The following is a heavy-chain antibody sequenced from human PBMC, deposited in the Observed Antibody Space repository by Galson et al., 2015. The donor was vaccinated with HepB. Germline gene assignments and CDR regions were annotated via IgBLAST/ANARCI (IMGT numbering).Heavy chain of an antibody. CDR1: GFTFSGYA. CDR2: IYGGGNDP. V-gene: IGHV3-23*01. D-gene: IGHD3-3*01. J-gene: IGHJ4*02. Sequence: SLRLSCAASGFTFSGYAMSWVRQAPGKGLEWVSAIYGGGNDPYYAGSVKGRFTISRDNSKNTLYLQMNSLRAEDTAIYYCAKFHGQRSACYHFDSWGQGTLVTVSS. CDR3: AKFHGQRSACYHFDS.